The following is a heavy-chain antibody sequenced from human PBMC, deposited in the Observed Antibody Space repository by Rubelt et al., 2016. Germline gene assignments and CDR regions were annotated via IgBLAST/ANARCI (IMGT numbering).Heavy chain of an antibody. CDR2: ITSSGGST. Sequence: PGGSLRLSCIASGFTFNSHRMNWVRQAPGKGLEWVSAITSSGGSTYYTDSVKGRFTISRDNSKNTLYLEMNSLRAEDTAVYYCAKGTQPYYYGLDVWGQGTTVTVSS. V-gene: IGHV3-23*01. J-gene: IGHJ6*02. CDR3: AKGTQPYYYGLDV. CDR1: GFTFNSHR. D-gene: IGHD3-10*01.